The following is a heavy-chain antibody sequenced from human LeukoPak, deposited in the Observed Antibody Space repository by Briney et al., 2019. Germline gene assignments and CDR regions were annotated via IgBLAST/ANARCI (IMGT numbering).Heavy chain of an antibody. V-gene: IGHV1-8*01. CDR1: GYTFSYD. D-gene: IGHD3-22*01. J-gene: IGHJ4*02. CDR2: MNPNSGNT. CDR3: ATVREDSSGYYPYYFDY. Sequence: ASVKVSCKASGYTFSYDINWVRQATGQGLEWMGWMNPNSGNTGYAQKFQGRVTMTEDTSTDTAYMELSSLRSEDTAVYYCATVREDSSGYYPYYFDYWGQGTLVTVSS.